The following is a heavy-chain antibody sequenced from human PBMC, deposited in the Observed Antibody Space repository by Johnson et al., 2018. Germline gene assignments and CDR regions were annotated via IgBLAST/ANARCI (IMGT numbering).Heavy chain of an antibody. J-gene: IGHJ6*02. CDR2: ISAYNGNT. CDR1: GYTFTSYG. CDR3: ARSPYYSNYVPYYYYGMDV. Sequence: QVQLVQSGAEVKKPGASVKVSCKASGYTFTSYGISWVRQAPGQGLEWMGWISAYNGNTNYAQKLQGRVTMTTDTSTSTAYMELRSLRSDDTAVYYCARSPYYSNYVPYYYYGMDVWGQGTTVTVSS. D-gene: IGHD4-11*01. V-gene: IGHV1-18*01.